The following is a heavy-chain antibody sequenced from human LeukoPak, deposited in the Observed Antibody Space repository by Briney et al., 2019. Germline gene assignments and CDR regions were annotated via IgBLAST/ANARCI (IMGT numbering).Heavy chain of an antibody. D-gene: IGHD6-19*01. Sequence: PGGSLRLSCAASGFTFSKYWMLWVRQAPGKGLESVSRINTDGTVTTYADSVKGRFTFSRDNAGNTMFLQMNSVRDEDTAVYYCTTKQWLAPPPDSWGQGTPVTVSS. CDR1: GFTFSKYW. J-gene: IGHJ4*02. CDR3: TTKQWLAPPPDS. CDR2: INTDGTVT. V-gene: IGHV3-74*01.